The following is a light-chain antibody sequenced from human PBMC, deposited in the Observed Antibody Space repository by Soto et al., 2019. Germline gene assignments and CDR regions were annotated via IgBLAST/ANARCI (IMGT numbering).Light chain of an antibody. CDR1: QPVSSNF. CDR2: GVS. CDR3: QHYANSPST. J-gene: IGKJ5*01. V-gene: IGKV3-20*01. Sequence: FTEFPGTLTMSPVERAALSCRSSQPVSSNFLAWYQQKPGQAPRLLIYGVSSRASGIPDRFFGSGSGTDFTLTINRLEPEDFAVYYCQHYANSPSTFGQGASLEI.